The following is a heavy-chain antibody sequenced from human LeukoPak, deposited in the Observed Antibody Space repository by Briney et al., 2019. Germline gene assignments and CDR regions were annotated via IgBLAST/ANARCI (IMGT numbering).Heavy chain of an antibody. V-gene: IGHV3-30*04. J-gene: IGHJ4*02. D-gene: IGHD3-10*01. Sequence: GGSLRLSCAASGFTFSSYAMHWVRQAPGKGLEWVAVISYDGSNKYYADSVKGRFTISRDNSKNTLYLQMNSLRAGDTAVYYCAREQRMVRGVIIYYFDYWGRGTLVTVSS. CDR2: ISYDGSNK. CDR1: GFTFSSYA. CDR3: AREQRMVRGVIIYYFDY.